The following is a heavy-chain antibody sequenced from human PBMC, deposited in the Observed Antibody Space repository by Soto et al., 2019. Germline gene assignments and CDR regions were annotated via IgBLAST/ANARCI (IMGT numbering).Heavy chain of an antibody. CDR1: GYTFTSYD. CDR2: MNPNSGNT. J-gene: IGHJ6*02. V-gene: IGHV1-8*01. Sequence: KVSCKASGYTFTSYDINWVRQATGQGLEWMGWMNPNSGNTGYAQKFQGRVTMTRNTSISTAYMELSSLRSEDTAVYYCASSNIAAAPYGMDVWGQGTTVTVSS. D-gene: IGHD6-13*01. CDR3: ASSNIAAAPYGMDV.